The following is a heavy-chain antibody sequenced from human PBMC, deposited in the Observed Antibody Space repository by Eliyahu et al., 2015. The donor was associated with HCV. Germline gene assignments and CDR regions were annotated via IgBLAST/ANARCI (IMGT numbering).Heavy chain of an antibody. Sequence: EVQLVESGGGLVKPGGSLRLSCAASGFTFSSYSMNWVRQAPGKGLGWVSSISSSSSYIYYADSVKGRFTISRDNAKNSLYLQMNSLRAEDTAVYYCARDDSSGLHYWGQGTLVTVSS. CDR3: ARDDSSGLHY. CDR2: ISSSSSYI. J-gene: IGHJ4*02. CDR1: GFTFSSYS. V-gene: IGHV3-21*01. D-gene: IGHD3-22*01.